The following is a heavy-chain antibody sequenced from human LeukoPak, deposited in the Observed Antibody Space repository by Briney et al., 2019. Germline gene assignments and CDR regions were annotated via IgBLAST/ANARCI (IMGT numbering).Heavy chain of an antibody. CDR1: SGSISSGGYS. CDR3: ARGVGHIVVVAAMPYFDY. J-gene: IGHJ4*02. Sequence: SQTLSLTCAVSSGSISSGGYSWSWIRQPPGKGLEWIGYIYHSGSTYYNPSLKSRVTISVDRSKNQFSLKLSSVTPASTQGYYCARGVGHIVVVAAMPYFDYWGQGTLVTVSS. CDR2: IYHSGST. D-gene: IGHD2-21*02. V-gene: IGHV4-30-2*01.